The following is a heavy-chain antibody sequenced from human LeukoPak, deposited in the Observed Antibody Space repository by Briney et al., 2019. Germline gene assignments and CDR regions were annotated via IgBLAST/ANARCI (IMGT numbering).Heavy chain of an antibody. CDR1: GGSFSGYY. CDR3: ARVDFTPSSPRDIVVVPAATPFDY. J-gene: IGHJ4*02. D-gene: IGHD2-2*01. Sequence: SETLSLTCAVYGGSFSGYYWSWIRQPPGKGLEWIGEINHSGSTNYNPSLKSRVTISVDTSKNQFSLKLSPVTAADTAVYYCARVDFTPSSPRDIVVVPAATPFDYWGQGTLVTVSS. CDR2: INHSGST. V-gene: IGHV4-34*01.